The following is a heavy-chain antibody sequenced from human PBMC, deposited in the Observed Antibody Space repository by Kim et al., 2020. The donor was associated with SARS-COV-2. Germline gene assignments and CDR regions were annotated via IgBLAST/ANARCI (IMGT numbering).Heavy chain of an antibody. D-gene: IGHD2-2*01. CDR2: INHSGST. V-gene: IGHV4-34*01. CDR1: GGSFSGYY. CDR3: ARGGGVVVPAAIRTPRIFDY. J-gene: IGHJ4*02. Sequence: SETLSLTCAVYGGSFSGYYWSWIRQPPGKGLEWIGEINHSGSTNYNPSLKSRVTISVDTSKNQFSLKLSSVTAADTAVYYCARGGGVVVPAAIRTPRIFDYWGQGTLVTVSS.